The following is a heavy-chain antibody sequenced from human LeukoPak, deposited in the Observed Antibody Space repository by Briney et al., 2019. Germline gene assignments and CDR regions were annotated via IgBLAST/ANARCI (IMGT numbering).Heavy chain of an antibody. D-gene: IGHD5-18*01. CDR2: ISGDGGST. Sequence: GGSLRLSCVASGFTFDDYAMHWVRQAPGKGLEWVSLISGDGGSTYYADSVKGRFTISRDNSKNSLYLQMNSLRTEDTALYYCAKDEYSYGYFDYWGQGTLVTVSS. CDR3: AKDEYSYGYFDY. V-gene: IGHV3-43*02. CDR1: GFTFDDYA. J-gene: IGHJ4*02.